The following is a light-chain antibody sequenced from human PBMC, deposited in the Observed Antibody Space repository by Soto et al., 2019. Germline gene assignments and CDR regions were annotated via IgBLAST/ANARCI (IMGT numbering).Light chain of an antibody. J-gene: IGKJ2*01. CDR3: QQYGSSPLYT. CDR1: QSVSSSY. CDR2: GAS. V-gene: IGKV3-20*01. Sequence: EIMLTQSPGTLSLSPGERATLSCRASQSVSSSYLAWYQQKPGQAPRLLIYGASSRATGIPDRFSGSGSGTDFNLTISRLEPEDFAVYYCQQYGSSPLYTFGQGTKLEIK.